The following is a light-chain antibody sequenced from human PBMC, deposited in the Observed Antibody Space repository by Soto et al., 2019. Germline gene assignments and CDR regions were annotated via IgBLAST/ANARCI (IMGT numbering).Light chain of an antibody. Sequence: IQMSQSPATLSASVGYSVTITFRASQSIAASLAWYQQKPGEAPKLLIYDVSNLESGVPSRFSGSGSGTEFSLTIRSLQPDDFATYYCQQYDYSRTFGQGTKVDIK. J-gene: IGKJ1*01. V-gene: IGKV1-5*01. CDR1: QSIAAS. CDR2: DVS. CDR3: QQYDYSRT.